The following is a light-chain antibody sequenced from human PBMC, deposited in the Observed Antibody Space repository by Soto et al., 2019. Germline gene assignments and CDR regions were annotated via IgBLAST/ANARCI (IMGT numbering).Light chain of an antibody. CDR2: GAS. V-gene: IGKV3-15*01. J-gene: IGKJ1*01. CDR1: QSVSSN. Sequence: EIVMTQSPATLSVSPGERSTLSCRSSQSVSSNLAWYQQKPGQAPRLLITGASTRATGIPARFSGSGSGTDFTLTISSLEPEDFAVYYCQQSHNWPRTFGQGTKVDIK. CDR3: QQSHNWPRT.